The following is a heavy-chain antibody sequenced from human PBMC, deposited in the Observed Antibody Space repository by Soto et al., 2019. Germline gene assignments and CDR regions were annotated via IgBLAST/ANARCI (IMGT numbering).Heavy chain of an antibody. D-gene: IGHD6-13*01. Sequence: ASVKVSCKASGYTFTGYYMHWVRQAPGQGLEWKGWINPNSGGTNYAQKFQGWVTMTRDTSISTAYMELSRLRSDDTAVYYCARVGYSSSWYVAFDIWGQGTMVTVSS. CDR3: ARVGYSSSWYVAFDI. V-gene: IGHV1-2*04. CDR1: GYTFTGYY. CDR2: INPNSGGT. J-gene: IGHJ3*02.